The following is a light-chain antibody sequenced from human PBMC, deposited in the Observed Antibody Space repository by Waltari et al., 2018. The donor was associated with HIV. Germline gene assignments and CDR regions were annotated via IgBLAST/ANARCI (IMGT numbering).Light chain of an antibody. CDR2: RNN. CDR1: RSNIGNNH. Sequence: QSVLTQPPSASGTPGQRVTISCSGGRSNIGNNHVYWYQQFPGTAPKLLSYRNNQRPSGVPDLFSGSKSGTSASLVISGLRSEDEADYYCAAWDDSLSGVFGGGTKVTVL. J-gene: IGLJ2*01. V-gene: IGLV1-47*01. CDR3: AAWDDSLSGV.